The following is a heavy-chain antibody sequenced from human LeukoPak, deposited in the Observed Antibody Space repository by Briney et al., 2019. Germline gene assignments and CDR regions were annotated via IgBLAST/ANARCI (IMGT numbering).Heavy chain of an antibody. CDR1: GFTFSSYE. J-gene: IGHJ4*02. Sequence: GGSLRLSCAASGFTFSSYEMNWVRQAPGKGLEWVSYISSSGSTIYYSDSVKGRFTISRDTSKTTLYLQIDSLRAEDTAVYYCAKGLFYYDSSGSLRLRGHFDYWGQGTLVTVSS. CDR3: AKGLFYYDSSGSLRLRGHFDY. V-gene: IGHV3-48*03. D-gene: IGHD3-22*01. CDR2: ISSSGSTI.